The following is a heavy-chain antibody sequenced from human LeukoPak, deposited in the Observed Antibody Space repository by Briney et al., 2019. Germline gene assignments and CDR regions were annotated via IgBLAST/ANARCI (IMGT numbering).Heavy chain of an antibody. CDR2: ISDYNGNT. Sequence: GASVKVSCKTSGYTYTSYGISWVRQAPGQGLEWMGWISDYNGNTHYAQKVQGRVTMTTDTSTNTTYMELRSLRSDDTAVYYCARLHYDYLWGSYRFLDYWGQGTLVAVSS. CDR3: ARLHYDYLWGSYRFLDY. J-gene: IGHJ4*02. D-gene: IGHD3-16*02. CDR1: GYTYTSYG. V-gene: IGHV1-18*01.